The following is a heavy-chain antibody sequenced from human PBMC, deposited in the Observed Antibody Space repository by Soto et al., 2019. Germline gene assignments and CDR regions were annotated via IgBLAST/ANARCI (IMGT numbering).Heavy chain of an antibody. D-gene: IGHD5-12*01. CDR2: VSGYNGNT. J-gene: IGHJ4*02. Sequence: QVQLVQSGAEVKKPGASVTVSCNFSGYIFTNFAINWVRQAPGQGLEWMGWVSGYNGNTNYARKLQGRVTMTTDTSTSTAYMELTSLRSDDTAIYCCAIVRGVSGYHYVEPFDYWGQGTLVTVSS. V-gene: IGHV1-18*04. CDR3: AIVRGVSGYHYVEPFDY. CDR1: GYIFTNFA.